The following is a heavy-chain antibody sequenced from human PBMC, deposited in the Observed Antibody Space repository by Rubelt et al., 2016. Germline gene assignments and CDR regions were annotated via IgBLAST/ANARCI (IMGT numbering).Heavy chain of an antibody. J-gene: IGHJ5*02. CDR2: ISYSGTT. V-gene: IGHV4-59*02. CDR1: VSNYY. Sequence: VSNYYWSYIRQPPGKGLEWIGYISYSGTTNYNPSLKSRVTMSVDMSRNHFSLRLTSVTAADTAVYYCARGRWDNWFDPWGQGTLVTVSS. CDR3: ARGRWDNWFDP. D-gene: IGHD4-23*01.